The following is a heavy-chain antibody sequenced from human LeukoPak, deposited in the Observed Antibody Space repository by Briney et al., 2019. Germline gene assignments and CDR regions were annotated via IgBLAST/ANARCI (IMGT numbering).Heavy chain of an antibody. CDR3: AKTEETYDRAFDT. D-gene: IGHD3-22*01. Sequence: PSETLSLTCTVSGGSISSYYWSWIRQSPGKGLEWIGFIPYSGRTKYNPSLKSRVTISVDTTKNQISLNLNSVTAADTAVYYCAKTEETYDRAFDTWGQGTLVTVSS. J-gene: IGHJ4*02. CDR2: IPYSGRT. V-gene: IGHV4-59*01. CDR1: GGSISSYY.